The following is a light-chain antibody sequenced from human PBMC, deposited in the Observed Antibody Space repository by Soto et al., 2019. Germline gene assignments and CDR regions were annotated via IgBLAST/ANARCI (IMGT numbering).Light chain of an antibody. Sequence: QSALTQPASVSGSPGQSIAISCTGTSSDVDGFTKVSWYQHHPDKAPKLMMDDVTNRPSGVSDRFSGSKSGNAASLTISGLHVDDEADYSCSYFTSSFTYVFGSGTKVTVL. CDR1: SSDVDGFTK. V-gene: IGLV2-14*03. CDR3: SYFTSSFTYV. J-gene: IGLJ1*01. CDR2: DVT.